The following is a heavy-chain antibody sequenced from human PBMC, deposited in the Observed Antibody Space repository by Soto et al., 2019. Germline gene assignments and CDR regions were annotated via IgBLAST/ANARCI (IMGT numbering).Heavy chain of an antibody. CDR1: GFTFSSYA. CDR3: ARDTRVAMIVGYLDY. D-gene: IGHD3-22*01. V-gene: IGHV3-30-3*01. CDR2: ISYDGSNK. J-gene: IGHJ4*02. Sequence: GGSLRLSCAASGFTFSSYAMHWVRQAPGKGLEWVAVISYDGSNKYYADSVKGRFTISRDNSKNTLYLQMNSLRAEDTAVYYCARDTRVAMIVGYLDYWGQGTLVTVSS.